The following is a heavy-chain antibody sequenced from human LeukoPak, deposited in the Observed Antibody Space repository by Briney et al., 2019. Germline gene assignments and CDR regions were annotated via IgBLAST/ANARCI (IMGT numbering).Heavy chain of an antibody. D-gene: IGHD3-9*01. CDR3: ARTYYDILTSYNPYFDY. CDR2: ITSTSVST. CDR1: AFTFNSYS. V-gene: IGHV3-21*01. Sequence: GGSLRLSCAASAFTFNSYSMSWVRQAPGKGLEWVASITSTSVSTYYADSVEGRFTISRDNAKNSLYLQMDSLRAEDTAVYYCARTYYDILTSYNPYFDYWGRGTLVTVSS. J-gene: IGHJ4*02.